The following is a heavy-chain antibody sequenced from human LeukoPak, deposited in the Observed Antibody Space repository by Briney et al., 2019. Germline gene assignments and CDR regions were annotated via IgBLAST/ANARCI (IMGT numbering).Heavy chain of an antibody. CDR3: AKDRVQGSWYFDL. D-gene: IGHD3-10*01. V-gene: IGHV3-23*01. CDR2: ILGSGGST. J-gene: IGHJ2*01. CDR1: GFTFSSYA. Sequence: QPGGSLRLSCASSGFTFSSYAMSCVRQAPGKGLEWVSGILGSGGSTFFADSLKGRFTISRDNSKNTLYLQMNSLGADDTAVYYCAKDRVQGSWYFDLWGRGTLVTVSS.